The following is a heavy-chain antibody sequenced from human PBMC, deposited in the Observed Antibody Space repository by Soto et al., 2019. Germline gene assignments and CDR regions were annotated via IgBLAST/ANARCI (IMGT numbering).Heavy chain of an antibody. J-gene: IGHJ4*02. CDR1: GFTFSTFA. Sequence: GQMLESGGGLVQPGGSLRLSCATSGFTFSTFALSWVRQAPGNGLEWVAASSGSGGNTHYAESVKGRFTISRDNSTSTLYLPRPSRRAEDAAVYYCAPPLLGSVNESKYWGQGKLVTVSS. V-gene: IGHV3-23*01. CDR2: SSGSGGNT. D-gene: IGHD3-10*01. CDR3: APPLLGSVNESKY.